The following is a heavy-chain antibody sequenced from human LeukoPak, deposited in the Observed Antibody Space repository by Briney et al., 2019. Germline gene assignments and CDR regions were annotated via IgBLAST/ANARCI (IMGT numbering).Heavy chain of an antibody. CDR1: GFTFDDYA. Sequence: GGSLRLSFAASGFTFDDYAMHWVRHAPGKGPEWVSGISWSSGSIGYADSVKGRFTISRDNAKNSLYLQMNSLRAEDTALYYCAKDMPMDVWGQGTTVTVSS. CDR3: AKDMPMDV. CDR2: ISWSSGSI. J-gene: IGHJ6*02. V-gene: IGHV3-9*01.